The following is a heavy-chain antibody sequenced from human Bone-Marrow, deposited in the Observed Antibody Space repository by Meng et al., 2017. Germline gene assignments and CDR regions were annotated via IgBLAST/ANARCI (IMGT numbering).Heavy chain of an antibody. J-gene: IGHJ5*02. CDR1: GGSFSGYY. CDR2: INHSGST. D-gene: IGHD3-10*01. Sequence: GPLQEWGAGLFKPSETLSLTCAVYGGSFSGYYWSWIRQPPGKGLEWIGEINHSGSTNYNPSLKSRVTISVDKSKNQFSLKLSSVTAADTAVYYCAREVSPYYYGSGSENWFDPWGQGTLVTVSS. V-gene: IGHV4-34*01. CDR3: AREVSPYYYGSGSENWFDP.